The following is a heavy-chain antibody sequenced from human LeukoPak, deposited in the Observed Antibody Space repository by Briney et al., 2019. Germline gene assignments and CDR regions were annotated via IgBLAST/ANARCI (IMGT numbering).Heavy chain of an antibody. D-gene: IGHD2-15*01. CDR2: LSYDGSNE. V-gene: IGHV3-30-3*01. Sequence: PGGSLRLSCAASGFTFSSYSMHWVRQAPGKGLEWVAVLSYDGSNEYYTDSVEGRFTISRDNSKNTLLPQMNSLRIEDTAEYYCASPRGEVGSGGSYYYGMDVWGQGTTVTVSS. CDR1: GFTFSSYS. J-gene: IGHJ6*02. CDR3: ASPRGEVGSGGSYYYGMDV.